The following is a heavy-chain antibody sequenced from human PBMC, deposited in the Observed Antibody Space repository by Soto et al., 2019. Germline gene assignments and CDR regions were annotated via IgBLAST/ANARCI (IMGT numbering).Heavy chain of an antibody. CDR3: ARERYYDSSGYFRNWFDP. CDR2: IYYSGST. J-gene: IGHJ5*02. V-gene: IGHV4-59*01. CDR1: GGSISSYY. D-gene: IGHD3-22*01. Sequence: XATLSLACTVSGGSISSYYWSWIRQPPGKGLEWIGYIYYSGSTNYNPSLKSRVTISVDTSKNQFSLKLSSVTAADTAVYYCARERYYDSSGYFRNWFDPWGQGTLVTVSS.